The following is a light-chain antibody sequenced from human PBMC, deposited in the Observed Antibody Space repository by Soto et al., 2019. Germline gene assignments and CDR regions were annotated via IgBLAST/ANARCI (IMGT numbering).Light chain of an antibody. V-gene: IGLV1-40*01. CDR3: QSYDSTLSDRYV. CDR2: GNI. Sequence: QSVLTQPPSVSGAPGQRVTISCTGSSSNIGAGYDVHWYQQRPGTAPKLLIFGNINRPSGVPDRFSGSKSGTSASLTITGLQAGDEGDYYCQSYDSTLSDRYVFGTGTKVTVL. CDR1: SSNIGAGYD. J-gene: IGLJ1*01.